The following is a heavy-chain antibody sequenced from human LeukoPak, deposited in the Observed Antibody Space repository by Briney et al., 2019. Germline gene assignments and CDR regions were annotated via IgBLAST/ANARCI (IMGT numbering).Heavy chain of an antibody. D-gene: IGHD1-26*01. CDR1: GFIFSDHY. Sequence: GGSLSLSCAASGFIFSDHYMDWVRQAPGKGLEWVGRIKSKIDGGTTDYAARVKGTFTISRDDSKNTLYLQMNSLKSEDTAVYYCTTDIRWDLPTAYWGQGTLVTVSS. V-gene: IGHV3-15*01. J-gene: IGHJ4*02. CDR2: IKSKIDGGTT. CDR3: TTDIRWDLPTAY.